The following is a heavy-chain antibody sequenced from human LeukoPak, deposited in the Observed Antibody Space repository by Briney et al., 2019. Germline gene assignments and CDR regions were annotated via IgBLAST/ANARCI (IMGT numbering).Heavy chain of an antibody. CDR3: ARGHDFWSGYHTQDFDY. CDR2: MNPNSGNT. Sequence: WASVKVSCKASGYTFTSYDINWARQATGQGLEWMGWMNPNSGNTGYAQKFQGRVTMTRNTSISTAYMELSSLRSEDTAVYYCARGHDFWSGYHTQDFDYWGQGTLVTVSS. D-gene: IGHD3-3*01. CDR1: GYTFTSYD. J-gene: IGHJ4*02. V-gene: IGHV1-8*01.